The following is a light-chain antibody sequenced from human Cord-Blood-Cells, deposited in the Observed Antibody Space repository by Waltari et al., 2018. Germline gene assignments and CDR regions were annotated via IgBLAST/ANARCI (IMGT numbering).Light chain of an antibody. CDR2: EVS. J-gene: IGLJ3*02. V-gene: IGLV2-14*01. CDR3: SSYTSSRV. CDR1: SSDVGGYNY. Sequence: QSALTQPASVSGSPGQSITISCTGTSSDVGGYNYVSWYHQHPGKAPKLMIYEVSNRPSGVSNRFSGSKSGNTASLTISGLQAEDEADYYCSSYTSSRVFGGGTKLTVL.